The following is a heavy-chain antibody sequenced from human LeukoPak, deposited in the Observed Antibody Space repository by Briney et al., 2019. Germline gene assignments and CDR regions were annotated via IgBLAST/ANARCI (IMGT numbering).Heavy chain of an antibody. CDR3: ARDDRGRRGYSYGYEVDY. J-gene: IGHJ4*02. Sequence: SVEVSCKASGGTFSSYAISWVRQAPGQGLEWMGRIIPILGIANYAQKFQGRVTITADKSTSTAYMELSSLRSEDTAVYYCARDDRGRRGYSYGYEVDYWGQGTLVTVSS. CDR1: GGTFSSYA. D-gene: IGHD5-18*01. CDR2: IIPILGIA. V-gene: IGHV1-69*04.